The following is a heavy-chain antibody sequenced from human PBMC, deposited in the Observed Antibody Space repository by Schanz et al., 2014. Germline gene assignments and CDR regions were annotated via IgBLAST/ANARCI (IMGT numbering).Heavy chain of an antibody. CDR3: ARTIAYGGSSGYFDY. J-gene: IGHJ4*02. D-gene: IGHD4-17*01. Sequence: QVQLVQSGAEVKKPGSSVKVSCKASGGTFNSYTINWVRQAPGQGLEWMGRIIPVLAIADYAQKFQGRVTITADKSTSTASMELNSLRSEDTAVYYCARTIAYGGSSGYFDYWGQGTLVTVSS. CDR1: GGTFNSYT. CDR2: IIPVLAIA. V-gene: IGHV1-69*02.